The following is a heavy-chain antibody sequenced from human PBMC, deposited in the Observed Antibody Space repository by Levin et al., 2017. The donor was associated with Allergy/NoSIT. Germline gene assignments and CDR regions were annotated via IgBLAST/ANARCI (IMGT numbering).Heavy chain of an antibody. CDR2: IKTDGSET. D-gene: IGHD2-2*01. CDR1: GFTFSNYW. Sequence: GGSLRLSCAASGFTFSNYWMQWVRQAPGKGPVWVSRIKTDGSETSYADTVKGRFTMSRDNAKNTLYLQMNSLREEDTTVYYCARGGGGCSCSNCLYFYYGMDVWGQGTTVTVSS. V-gene: IGHV3-74*01. J-gene: IGHJ6*02. CDR3: ARGGGGCSCSNCLYFYYGMDV.